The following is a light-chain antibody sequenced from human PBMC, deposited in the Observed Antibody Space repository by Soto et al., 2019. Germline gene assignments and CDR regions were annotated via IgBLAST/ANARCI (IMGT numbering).Light chain of an antibody. CDR2: KNE. V-gene: IGLV1-47*01. Sequence: QSVLTQPPSASGTPGQRVTISCSGSSSKNGSNYVHWYQELPGAAPKLLIYKNEQRPSGVPDRFSGSKSGTSTSLAISGLRSEDEADYYCAAWDDSLSARYVFGTGTKVTVL. J-gene: IGLJ1*01. CDR1: SSKNGSNY. CDR3: AAWDDSLSARYV.